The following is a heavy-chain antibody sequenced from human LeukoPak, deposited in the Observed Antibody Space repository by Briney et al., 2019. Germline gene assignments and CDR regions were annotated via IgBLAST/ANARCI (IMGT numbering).Heavy chain of an antibody. D-gene: IGHD3-3*01. V-gene: IGHV4-59*01. J-gene: IGHJ4*02. CDR2: GYYIGST. CDR1: PGSISSYY. CDR3: ASSPLQNFDSWNYYFDN. Sequence: TSETLSLTCSVSPGSISSYYWNWIRQAPGKGLEWIGYGYYIGSTNYNPYLDSRVTMSIDRSHNQFPLKLRSVTPADTAVYFCASSPLQNFDSWNYYFDNWGQGTVVTVSS.